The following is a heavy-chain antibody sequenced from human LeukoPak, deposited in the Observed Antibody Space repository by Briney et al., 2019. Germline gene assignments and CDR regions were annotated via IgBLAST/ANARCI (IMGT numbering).Heavy chain of an antibody. CDR2: ISSSSSYI. J-gene: IGHJ5*02. CDR1: GFTFNTYT. CDR3: AIGITAAAMGFDP. D-gene: IGHD6-13*01. Sequence: AGGSLRLSCAASGFTFNTYTLNWVRQAPGKGLEWVSSISSSSSYIYYSDSVKGRFTISRDNAKNSLYLQMNSLRAEDTAVYYCAIGITAAAMGFDPWGQGTLVTVSS. V-gene: IGHV3-21*04.